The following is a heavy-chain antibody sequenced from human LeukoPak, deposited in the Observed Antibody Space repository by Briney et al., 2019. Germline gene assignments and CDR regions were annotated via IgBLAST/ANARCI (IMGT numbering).Heavy chain of an antibody. J-gene: IGHJ4*02. CDR1: GYTFTGYY. CDR2: INPSSGGT. Sequence: ASVKVSCKASGYTFTGYYMHWVRQAPGQGLECIGWINPSSGGTNNAQKFQGRVTLTRDTSISTAYMGLSRLTSDDTAVYYCARGGTDGYNLDYWGQGTLVTVSS. CDR3: ARGGTDGYNLDY. D-gene: IGHD5-24*01. V-gene: IGHV1-2*02.